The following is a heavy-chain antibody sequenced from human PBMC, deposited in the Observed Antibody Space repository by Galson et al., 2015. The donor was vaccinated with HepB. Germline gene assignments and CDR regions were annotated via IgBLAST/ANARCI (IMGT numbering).Heavy chain of an antibody. CDR1: GFTFSSYA. V-gene: IGHV3-23*01. CDR2: ISGSGGST. D-gene: IGHD3-22*01. J-gene: IGHJ4*02. CDR3: AKDSRYDSSGRTDY. Sequence: SLRLSCAASGFTFSSYAMSWVRQAPGKGLEWVSAISGSGGSTYYADSVKGRFTISRDNSKNTLYLQMNSLRAEDTAVYYCAKDSRYDSSGRTDYWGQGTLVTVSS.